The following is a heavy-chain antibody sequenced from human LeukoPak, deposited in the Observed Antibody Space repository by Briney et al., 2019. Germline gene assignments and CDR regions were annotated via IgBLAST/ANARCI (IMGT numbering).Heavy chain of an antibody. CDR3: AKDPPPRYSSGWYVPLAEYFQH. J-gene: IGHJ1*01. D-gene: IGHD6-19*01. V-gene: IGHV3-30*18. CDR1: GFTFSSYG. CDR2: ISYDGSNK. Sequence: GGSLRLSCAVSGFTFSSYGMHWVRQAPGKGLEWVAVISYDGSNKYYADSVKGRFTISRDNSKNTLYLQMNSLRAEDTAVYYCAKDPPPRYSSGWYVPLAEYFQHWGQGTLVTVSS.